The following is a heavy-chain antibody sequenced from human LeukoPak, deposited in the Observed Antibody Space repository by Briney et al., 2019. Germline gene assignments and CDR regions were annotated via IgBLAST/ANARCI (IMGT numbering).Heavy chain of an antibody. Sequence: SETLSLTCAVYGGSFSGYYWSWIRQPPGKGLEWIGEINHRGSTNYNPSLKSRVTISVDTSKNQFSLKLSSVTAADTAVYYCASSEDYYDSSGYYQGHYWGQGTLVTVSS. CDR1: GGSFSGYY. CDR2: INHRGST. D-gene: IGHD3-22*01. CDR3: ASSEDYYDSSGYYQGHY. V-gene: IGHV4-34*01. J-gene: IGHJ4*02.